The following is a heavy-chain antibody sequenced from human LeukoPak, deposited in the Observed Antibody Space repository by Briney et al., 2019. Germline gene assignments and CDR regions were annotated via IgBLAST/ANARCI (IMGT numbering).Heavy chain of an antibody. CDR2: IYTSGTT. V-gene: IGHV4-61*02. D-gene: IGHD2-21*02. Sequence: PSDTLSLTCTVSGGSISSGSYYWNWIRQPAGKGLEWIGRIYTSGTTDYNPSLKSRVTISVDTSKNQFSLKLSSVTAADTAVYYCARWGDLYWYFDLWGRGILVTVSS. J-gene: IGHJ2*01. CDR1: GGSISSGSYY. CDR3: ARWGDLYWYFDL.